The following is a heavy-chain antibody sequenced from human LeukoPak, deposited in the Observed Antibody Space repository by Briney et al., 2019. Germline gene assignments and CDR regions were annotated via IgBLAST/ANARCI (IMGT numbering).Heavy chain of an antibody. CDR1: GLTFSSYG. D-gene: IGHD1-26*01. J-gene: IGHJ4*02. Sequence: PGGSPRLSCAASGLTFSSYGMHWVRQAPGKGLEWVAVISYHGRTKYYADSVKGRFTISRDNSKNTLYLQMSSLRAEDTAVYHCAKIAGGGATSYWGQGTLVTVSS. CDR2: ISYHGRTK. CDR3: AKIAGGGATSY. V-gene: IGHV3-33*05.